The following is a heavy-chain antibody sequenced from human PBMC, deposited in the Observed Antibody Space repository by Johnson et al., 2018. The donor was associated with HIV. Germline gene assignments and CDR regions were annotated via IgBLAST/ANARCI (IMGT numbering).Heavy chain of an antibody. V-gene: IGHV3-30-3*01. CDR3: ARPIARGASDI. CDR1: GFTFSTYA. J-gene: IGHJ3*02. D-gene: IGHD3-10*01. Sequence: QVQLVESGGGVVQPGRSLRLSCAASGFTFSTYAMHWVHQAPGKGLEWVAVISYDGSNKYYADSVKGRFTISRDNSKNTLYLQMNSLRAEDTAVYYCARPIARGASDIWGQGTMVTVSS. CDR2: ISYDGSNK.